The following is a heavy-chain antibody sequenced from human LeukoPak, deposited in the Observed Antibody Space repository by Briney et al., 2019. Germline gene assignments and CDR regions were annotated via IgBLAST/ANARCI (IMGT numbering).Heavy chain of an antibody. V-gene: IGHV1-18*01. CDR2: ISAYNGNT. D-gene: IGHD6-13*01. Sequence: ASVKVSCKASGYTFTSYGISWVRQAPGQGLEWMGWISAYNGNTNYAQKFQGRVTMTEDTSTDTAYMELSSLRSEDTAVYYCATDSIAAAGMPLDYWGQGTLVTVSS. J-gene: IGHJ4*02. CDR1: GYTFTSYG. CDR3: ATDSIAAAGMPLDY.